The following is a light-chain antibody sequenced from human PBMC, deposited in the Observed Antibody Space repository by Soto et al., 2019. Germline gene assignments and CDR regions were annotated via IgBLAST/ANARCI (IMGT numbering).Light chain of an antibody. V-gene: IGKV3-15*01. Sequence: EIAMTQSPATLSVSPGRRATLSCRASQNVNSNLAWYQQKPGHAPSLLMYNASTRATGFPARFSGSGSGTEFTLTISSLQSEDSAIYYCQQYNTLNTFGQGTKLEIK. CDR1: QNVNSN. CDR2: NAS. J-gene: IGKJ2*01. CDR3: QQYNTLNT.